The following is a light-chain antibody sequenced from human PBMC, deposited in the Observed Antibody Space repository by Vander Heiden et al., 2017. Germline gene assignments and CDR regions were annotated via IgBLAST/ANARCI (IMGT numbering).Light chain of an antibody. J-gene: IGLJ3*02. CDR1: GSNIGNNI. CDR3: TSWDDSLTGWL. Sequence: QSVLTQPPSASATPGQRVTIPFSGSGSNIGNNIVNGYQQLPGTAPKLLICSNDERPSGVPDRFSGSKSGTSASLAISGLQSEDEALYYCTSWDDSLTGWLFGGGTMLTVL. V-gene: IGLV1-44*01. CDR2: SND.